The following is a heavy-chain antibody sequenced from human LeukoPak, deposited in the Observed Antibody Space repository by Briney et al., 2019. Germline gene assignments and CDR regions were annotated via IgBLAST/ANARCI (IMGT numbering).Heavy chain of an antibody. CDR1: GGSFSGYY. J-gene: IGHJ6*03. CDR3: ARVVVATGYYYMDV. V-gene: IGHV4-34*01. D-gene: IGHD2-15*01. Sequence: SETLSLTCAVYGGSFSGYYWSWIRQPPGKGLEWIGEINHSGSTNYNPSLKSRVTISVDTSKNQFSLKLSSVTAADTAVYHCARVVVATGYYYMDVWGKGTTVTVSS. CDR2: INHSGST.